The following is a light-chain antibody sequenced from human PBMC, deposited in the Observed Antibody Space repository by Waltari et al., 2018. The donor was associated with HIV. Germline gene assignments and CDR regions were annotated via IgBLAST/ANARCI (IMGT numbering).Light chain of an antibody. CDR1: QSIGNY. V-gene: IGKV1-39*01. J-gene: IGKJ2*01. CDR3: QQSYNTPRT. Sequence: DIQMTQSPSSLSASVGDRVTVTCRASQSIGNYLNWYQQKPGKAPKLLIYSVSNLQSGVPSRFSGSGSGPDFSLTISSLQPEDFATYYCQQSYNTPRTFGQGTKLEIK. CDR2: SVS.